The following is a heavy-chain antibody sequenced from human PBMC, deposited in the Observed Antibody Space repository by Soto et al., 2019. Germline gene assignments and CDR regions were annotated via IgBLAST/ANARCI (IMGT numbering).Heavy chain of an antibody. Sequence: QVQLQESGPGLVKPSQTLSLSCNVYGVSVSSGDYYWSWIRQHAGGGLEWIGYIDRSGSTYYKPSLRGRVIMSVDTSTNQISLSVLSVTAADTAMYFCARDSGGNSENYYGLDVWGHGTTVTVSS. CDR2: IDRSGST. J-gene: IGHJ6*02. CDR3: ARDSGGNSENYYGLDV. D-gene: IGHD1-1*01. CDR1: GVSVSSGDYY. V-gene: IGHV4-31*03.